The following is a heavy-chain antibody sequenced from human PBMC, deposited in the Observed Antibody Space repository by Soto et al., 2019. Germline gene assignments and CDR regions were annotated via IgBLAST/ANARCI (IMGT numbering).Heavy chain of an antibody. CDR2: SNPNSGGT. CDR1: GYTFTGYY. D-gene: IGHD2-2*02. J-gene: IGHJ4*02. V-gene: IGHV1-2*02. Sequence: QVQLVQSGAEVKKPGASVKVSCKASGYTFTGYYMHWGRQAPGQGLEWWGCSNPNSGGTNYAQKFQGRVTMTRDTSISTAYMELSRLRSDDTAVYYCARAQQCSSTSCYTFDYWGQGTLVTVSS. CDR3: ARAQQCSSTSCYTFDY.